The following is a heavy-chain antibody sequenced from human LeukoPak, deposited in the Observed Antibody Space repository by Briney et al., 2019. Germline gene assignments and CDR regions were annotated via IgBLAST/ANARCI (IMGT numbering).Heavy chain of an antibody. D-gene: IGHD5-24*01. Sequence: ETLSLTCTVSGGSISSSSYYWGWIRQPPGKGLEWIGSIYYSGSTYYNPSLKSRVTISVDTSKNQFSLKLSSVTAADTAVYYCARLEMATIFDYWGQGTLVTVSS. CDR2: IYYSGST. CDR3: ARLEMATIFDY. J-gene: IGHJ4*02. CDR1: GGSISSSSYY. V-gene: IGHV4-39*01.